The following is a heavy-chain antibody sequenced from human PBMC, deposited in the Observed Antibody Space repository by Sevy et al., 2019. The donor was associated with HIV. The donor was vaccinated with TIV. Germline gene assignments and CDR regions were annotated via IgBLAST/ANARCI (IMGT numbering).Heavy chain of an antibody. CDR2: IKSKNDGGTT. Sequence: GESLKISCAASGFTFSNAWMNWVRQAPGKGLEGVGRIKSKNDGGTTDYAAPVKGRFTISTDDSKNTLYLQMNSLKTEDTAVYYCTTEPNSGWSMAIDYWGQGTLVTVSS. CDR3: TTEPNSGWSMAIDY. CDR1: GFTFSNAW. J-gene: IGHJ4*02. D-gene: IGHD6-19*01. V-gene: IGHV3-15*07.